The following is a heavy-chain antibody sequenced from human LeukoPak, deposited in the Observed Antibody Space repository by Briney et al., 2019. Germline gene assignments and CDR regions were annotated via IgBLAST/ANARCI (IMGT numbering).Heavy chain of an antibody. CDR3: ARQGTWKDDFWSGYYIGWFDP. V-gene: IGHV4-39*07. Sequence: PSETLSLTCTVSGGSISSSSYYWGWIRQPPGKGLEWIGSIYYSGSTYYNPSLKSRVTISVDTSKNQFSPKLSSVTAADTAVYYCARQGTWKDDFWSGYYIGWFDPWGQGTLVTVSS. J-gene: IGHJ5*02. CDR1: GGSISSSSYY. D-gene: IGHD3-3*01. CDR2: IYYSGST.